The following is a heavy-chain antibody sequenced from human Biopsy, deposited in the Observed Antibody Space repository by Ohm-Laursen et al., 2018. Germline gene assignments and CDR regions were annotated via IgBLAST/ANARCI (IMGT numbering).Heavy chain of an antibody. CDR3: AADADGYYTEFDY. Sequence: SSVKVSCKASGGPSSNYAFSWVRRAPGQGLEWVGRIVPILGHLNYAQRFQGRVSITADKSTTYVYMELSRLTSGDTAVYYCAADADGYYTEFDYWGPGTLVTVSP. CDR2: IVPILGHL. CDR1: GGPSSNYA. J-gene: IGHJ4*02. D-gene: IGHD3-3*01. V-gene: IGHV1-69*04.